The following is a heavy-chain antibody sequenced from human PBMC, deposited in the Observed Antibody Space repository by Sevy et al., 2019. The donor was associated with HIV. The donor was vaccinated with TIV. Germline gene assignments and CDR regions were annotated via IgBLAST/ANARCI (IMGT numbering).Heavy chain of an antibody. V-gene: IGHV3-21*06. CDR2: IRSSSGYI. J-gene: IGHJ4*02. CDR3: AGRSGGYDWD. Sequence: GGSLRLSCAASGFTLSTSGMNWVRQAPGKGLEWVSSIRSSSGYIFYAVSVKGRFTISRDNAKNSLYLQMNSLRAEDTAMYYRAGRSGGYDWDWGQGTLVTVSS. CDR1: GFTLSTSG. D-gene: IGHD5-12*01.